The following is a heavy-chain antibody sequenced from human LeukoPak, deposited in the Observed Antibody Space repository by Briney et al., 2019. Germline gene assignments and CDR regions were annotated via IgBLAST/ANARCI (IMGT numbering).Heavy chain of an antibody. CDR3: AREGIVATTLYYYYGMDV. CDR1: GFTFSSYE. Sequence: GGSLRLSCAASGFTFSSYEMNWVRQAPGKGLEWVSYISSSGSTIYYADSVKGRFTISRDNAKNSLYLQMNSLRAEDTAVYYCAREGIVATTLYYYYGMDVWGQGTTVTVSS. J-gene: IGHJ6*02. V-gene: IGHV3-48*03. CDR2: ISSSGSTI. D-gene: IGHD5-12*01.